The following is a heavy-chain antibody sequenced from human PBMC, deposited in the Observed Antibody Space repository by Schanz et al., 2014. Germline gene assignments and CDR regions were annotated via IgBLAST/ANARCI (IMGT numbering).Heavy chain of an antibody. CDR1: GFRFKTYD. V-gene: IGHV3-13*01. CDR2: ISPSGDT. Sequence: EVQLVESGGGLVQPGGSLRLSCAVSGFRFKTYDMNWVRQVRGKGLEWVSSISPSGDTHYLASVKGRFTISRENAKSSLYLQMDHLRVEDTAAYYCAGAAVGFIVDAFDLWGRGTMVIVSS. D-gene: IGHD6-19*01. J-gene: IGHJ3*01. CDR3: AGAAVGFIVDAFDL.